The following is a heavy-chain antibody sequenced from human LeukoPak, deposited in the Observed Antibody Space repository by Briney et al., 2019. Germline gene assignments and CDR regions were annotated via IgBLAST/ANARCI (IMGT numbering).Heavy chain of an antibody. Sequence: SETLSLTCSVSGASVSDGNYYWSWIRQPPGKGLEWIGYMFYSESTKYNPSLKSRVTISVVKSKNQFSLHMSSVTAAGTAVYYCAGSSSWTPRYFDYWGQGTLVTVSS. D-gene: IGHD6-13*01. J-gene: IGHJ4*02. CDR3: AGSSSWTPRYFDY. CDR1: GASVSDGNYY. V-gene: IGHV4-61*01. CDR2: MFYSEST.